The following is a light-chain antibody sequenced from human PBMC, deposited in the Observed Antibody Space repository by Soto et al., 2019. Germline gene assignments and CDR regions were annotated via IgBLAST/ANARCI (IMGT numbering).Light chain of an antibody. CDR3: QQYNNWPPWT. CDR2: RAS. J-gene: IGKJ1*01. Sequence: DIVMTQSPATLSVSPGDRATLSCRASQNVNSNLAWYQQKPGQAPRLLIYRASTRAAGVPGRFSGSGSGTEFTLTISSLQSEDFAVYYWQQYNNWPPWTFGQGTKVEIK. CDR1: QNVNSN. V-gene: IGKV3-15*01.